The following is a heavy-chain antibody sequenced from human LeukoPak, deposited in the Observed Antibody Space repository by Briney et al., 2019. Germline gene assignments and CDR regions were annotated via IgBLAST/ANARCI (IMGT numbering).Heavy chain of an antibody. Sequence: EASVKVSCKASGYIFSTSTMHWVRQAPGQRLEWMGWLNAGNGDTNYSQKLQGRVTITRDTSASTAYMELSSLRSEDTAVYYCARPTRTGGTYYYDSTDYYSPFDYWGQGTLVTVSS. V-gene: IGHV1-3*01. CDR3: ARPTRTGGTYYYDSTDYYSPFDY. CDR1: GYIFSTST. J-gene: IGHJ4*02. CDR2: LNAGNGDT. D-gene: IGHD3-22*01.